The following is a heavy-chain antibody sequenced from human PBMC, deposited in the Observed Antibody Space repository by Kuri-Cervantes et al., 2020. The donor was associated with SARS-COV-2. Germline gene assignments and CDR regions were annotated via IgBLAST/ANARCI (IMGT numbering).Heavy chain of an antibody. J-gene: IGHJ6*03. Sequence: SETLSLTCTVSGGSISSSSYYWGWIRQPPGKGLEWIGSIYYTGSTYYIPSLKSRLSISLDTSKNQFSLKLSSVTAADTAVYYCAREYWGPGYYYMDVWGKGTTVTVSS. V-gene: IGHV4-39*07. D-gene: IGHD3-16*01. CDR1: GGSISSSSYY. CDR2: IYYTGST. CDR3: AREYWGPGYYYMDV.